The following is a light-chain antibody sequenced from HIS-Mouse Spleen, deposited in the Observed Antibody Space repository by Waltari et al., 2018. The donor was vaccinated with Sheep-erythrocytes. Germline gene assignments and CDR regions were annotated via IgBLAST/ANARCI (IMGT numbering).Light chain of an antibody. J-gene: IGLJ2*01. CDR2: AGS. V-gene: IGLV2-23*01. CDR1: SRDVGSYNL. CDR3: CSYAGSSTYVV. Sequence: QSALTQPASVSGSPGQSITISCTGTSRDVGSYNLLSWYQQHPGKAPKLMIYAGSKRPSGVSNRFSGSKSGNTASLTISGLQAEDEADYYCCSYAGSSTYVVFGGGTKLTVL.